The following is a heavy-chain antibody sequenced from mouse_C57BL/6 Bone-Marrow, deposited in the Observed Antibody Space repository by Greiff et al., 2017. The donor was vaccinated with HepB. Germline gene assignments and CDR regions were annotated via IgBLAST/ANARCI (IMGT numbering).Heavy chain of an antibody. CDR1: GYSFTGYF. D-gene: IGHD1-1*01. CDR2: INPYNGDT. Sequence: EVQLQQSGPELVKPGDSVKISCKASGYSFTGYFMNWVMQSHGKSLEWIGRINPYNGDTFYNQKFKGKATLTVDKSSSTAHMELRSLTSEDSAVYYWARAGFYSITTVVATRAMDYWGQGTSVTVSS. J-gene: IGHJ4*01. V-gene: IGHV1-20*01. CDR3: ARAGFYSITTVVATRAMDY.